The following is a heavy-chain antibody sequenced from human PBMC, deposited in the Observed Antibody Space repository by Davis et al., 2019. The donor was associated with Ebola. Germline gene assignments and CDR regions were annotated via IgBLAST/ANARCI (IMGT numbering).Heavy chain of an antibody. CDR1: AGSVSNFY. J-gene: IGHJ6*02. V-gene: IGHV4-34*01. D-gene: IGHD3-3*01. CDR2: INHSGST. CDR3: ARPRYSTIFGVVHGMDV. Sequence: MPSETLSPTCPVSAGSVSNFYWSWTRQPPGKGLEWIGEINHSGSTNYNPSLKSRVTISVDTSKNQLSLKLSSVTAADTAVYYCARPRYSTIFGVVHGMDVWGQGTTVTVSS.